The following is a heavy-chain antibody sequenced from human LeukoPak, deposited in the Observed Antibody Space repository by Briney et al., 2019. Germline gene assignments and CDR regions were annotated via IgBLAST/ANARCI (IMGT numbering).Heavy chain of an antibody. V-gene: IGHV3-66*01. J-gene: IGHJ4*02. CDR3: ARAPITVVSPYYFDY. Sequence: GGSLRPSCAASGFTVSSNYMSWVRQAPGKGLEWVSVIYSGGSTYYADSVKGRFTISRDNSKNTLYLQMNSLRAEDTAVYYCARAPITVVSPYYFDYWGQGTLVTVSS. D-gene: IGHD3-10*01. CDR1: GFTVSSNY. CDR2: IYSGGST.